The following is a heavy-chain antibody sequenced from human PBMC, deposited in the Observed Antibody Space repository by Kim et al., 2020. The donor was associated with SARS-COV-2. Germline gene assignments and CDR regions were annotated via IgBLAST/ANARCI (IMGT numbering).Heavy chain of an antibody. CDR2: INTDGSAN. V-gene: IGHV3-74*01. D-gene: IGHD1-7*01. Sequence: GGSLRLSCAASGFTFSSYCMHWVRQAPGERLVWVSRINTDGSANDYADSVRGRFTISRDNAKYSLYLHMNILTADDTAVYYCARDKYWNSVRYWVQGALV. CDR3: ARDKYWNSVRY. J-gene: IGHJ1*01. CDR1: GFTFSSYC.